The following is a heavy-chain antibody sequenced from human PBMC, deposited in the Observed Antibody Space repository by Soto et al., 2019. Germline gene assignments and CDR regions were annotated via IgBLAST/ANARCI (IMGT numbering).Heavy chain of an antibody. J-gene: IGHJ4*02. CDR2: ISYDGSNK. D-gene: IGHD4-17*01. V-gene: IGHV3-30*18. CDR1: GFTFSSYG. Sequence: VQLVESGGGVVQPGRSLRLSCAASGFTFSSYGMHWVRQAPGKGLEWVAVISYDGSNKYYADSVKGRFTISRDNSKNTLYLQMNSLRAEDTAVYYCAKVPLGGDYAAAFDYWGQGTLVTVSS. CDR3: AKVPLGGDYAAAFDY.